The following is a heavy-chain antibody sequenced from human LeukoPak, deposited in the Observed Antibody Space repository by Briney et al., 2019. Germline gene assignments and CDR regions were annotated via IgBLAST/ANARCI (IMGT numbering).Heavy chain of an antibody. V-gene: IGHV3-48*04. D-gene: IGHD4-17*01. J-gene: IGHJ4*02. CDR1: GFTFSSYA. CDR3: ARGTYGDYDY. CDR2: TSSFSSAI. Sequence: GGSLRLSCAASGFTFSSYAMNWVRQAPGKGLEWVSYTSSFSSAIYYADSVKGRFTISRDNANNSLYLQMNSLRVEDTAVYYCARGTYGDYDYWGQGTLVTVSS.